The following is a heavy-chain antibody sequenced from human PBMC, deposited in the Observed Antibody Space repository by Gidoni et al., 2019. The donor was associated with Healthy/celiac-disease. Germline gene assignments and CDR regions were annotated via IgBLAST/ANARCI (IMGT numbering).Heavy chain of an antibody. V-gene: IGHV4-59*01. J-gene: IGHJ4*02. Sequence: QVQLQESGPGLVKTSETLSLTSTVSGGSIRSYYWSWLRQPPGKGLEWIGYIYYSGSTNYNPSLKSRVTISVDTSKNQFSLKLSSVTAADTAVYYCARGQYCGGDCYNFDYWGQGTLVTVSS. CDR2: IYYSGST. D-gene: IGHD2-21*02. CDR3: ARGQYCGGDCYNFDY. CDR1: GGSIRSYY.